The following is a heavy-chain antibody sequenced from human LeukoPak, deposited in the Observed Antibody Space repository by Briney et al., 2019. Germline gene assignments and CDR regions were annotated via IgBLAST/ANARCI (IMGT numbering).Heavy chain of an antibody. V-gene: IGHV1-8*01. CDR3: ARGHSGSSFDY. D-gene: IGHD1-26*01. CDR1: GYTFTSYD. CDR2: MNPNSGNT. J-gene: IGHJ4*02. Sequence: ASVKVSCKASGYTFTSYDINWVRQATGQGLEWMGWMNPNSGNTGYAQKFQGRVTITADKSTSTAYMELSSLRSEDTAVYYCARGHSGSSFDYWGQGTLVTVSS.